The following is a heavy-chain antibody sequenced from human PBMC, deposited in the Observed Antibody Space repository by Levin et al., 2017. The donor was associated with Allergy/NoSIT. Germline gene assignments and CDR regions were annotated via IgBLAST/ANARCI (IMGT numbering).Heavy chain of an antibody. Sequence: ASVKVSCKASGYTFTGYYMHWVRQAPGQGLEWMGWINPNSGGTNYAQKFQGRVTMTRDTSISTAYMELRRLRSDDTAVYYCARDKGREAYCGVDCPYGMDVWGQGTTVTVSS. J-gene: IGHJ6*02. D-gene: IGHD2-21*02. CDR3: ARDKGREAYCGVDCPYGMDV. V-gene: IGHV1-2*02. CDR2: INPNSGGT. CDR1: GYTFTGYY.